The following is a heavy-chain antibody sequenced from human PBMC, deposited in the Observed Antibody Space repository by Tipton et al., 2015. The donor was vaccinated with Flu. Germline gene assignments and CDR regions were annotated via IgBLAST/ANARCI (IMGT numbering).Heavy chain of an antibody. CDR1: GGSISGSSYQ. V-gene: IGHV4-39*01. CDR3: ARLGKTHYY. J-gene: IGHJ4*02. D-gene: IGHD1-26*01. Sequence: TLSLTCTVSGGSISGSSYQWGWIRQPPGQGLEWIGTIYYSGDTYSNPSLKSRLTISVDTSNNQFSLRLTSVTAADTAVYYCARLGKTHYYWGQGTLVTVSS. CDR2: IYYSGDT.